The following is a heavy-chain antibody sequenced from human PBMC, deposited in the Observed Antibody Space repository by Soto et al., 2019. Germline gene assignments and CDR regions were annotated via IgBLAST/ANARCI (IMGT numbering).Heavy chain of an antibody. V-gene: IGHV4-59*01. CDR2: MHHTQGT. CDR1: GASISSYY. CDR3: ARVPFVGYFDWLDP. J-gene: IGHJ5*02. D-gene: IGHD3-9*01. Sequence: LSLTCSVSGASISSYYWTWIRQPPGGGLEWIGYMHHTQGTNDNPSLRGRVHMSIDTSMNQFSLRLTSVTAADTAVYYCARVPFVGYFDWLDPWGHGALVTVSS.